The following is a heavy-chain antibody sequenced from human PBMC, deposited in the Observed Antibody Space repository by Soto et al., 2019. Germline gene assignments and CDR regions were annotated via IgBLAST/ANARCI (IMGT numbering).Heavy chain of an antibody. V-gene: IGHV4-34*01. CDR3: ARAGGYAYFDS. Sequence: SETLSLTCAVYGGPFSGYYWNWIRQPPGKGLEWIGEINNRGSTKYNPSLKSQFTISVDTSKNQFSLRLSSVTAADTAVYYCARAGGYAYFDSWGHGILVTVSS. D-gene: IGHD5-12*01. CDR1: GGPFSGYY. J-gene: IGHJ4*01. CDR2: INNRGST.